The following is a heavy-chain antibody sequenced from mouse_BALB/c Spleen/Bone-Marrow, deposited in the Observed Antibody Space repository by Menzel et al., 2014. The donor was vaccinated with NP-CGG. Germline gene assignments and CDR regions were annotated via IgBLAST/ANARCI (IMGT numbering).Heavy chain of an antibody. J-gene: IGHJ3*01. D-gene: IGHD1-1*01. Sequence: VQLKESGPELVKPGASVKVSCKASGYAFTSYNMYWVKQSHGKSLVWIGYIDPYNGGTSYNQKFKGKATLTVDKSSSTAYMHHNSLTSEDSAVYYCARENYGSSPAYWGQGTLVTVSA. CDR3: ARENYGSSPAY. V-gene: IGHV1S135*01. CDR2: IDPYNGGT. CDR1: GYAFTSYN.